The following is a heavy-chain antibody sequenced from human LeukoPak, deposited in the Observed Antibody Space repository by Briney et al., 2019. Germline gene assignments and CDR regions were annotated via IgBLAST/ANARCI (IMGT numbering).Heavy chain of an antibody. Sequence: PSETLSLTCTVYGGSFSGYYWSWIRQPPGKGLEWIGEINHSGSTNYNPSLKSRVTISVDTSKNQFSLKLSSVTAADTAVYYCARAQDTVVVVAATTWFDPWGQGTLVTVSS. J-gene: IGHJ5*02. V-gene: IGHV4-34*01. CDR2: INHSGST. D-gene: IGHD2-15*01. CDR3: ARAQDTVVVVAATTWFDP. CDR1: GGSFSGYY.